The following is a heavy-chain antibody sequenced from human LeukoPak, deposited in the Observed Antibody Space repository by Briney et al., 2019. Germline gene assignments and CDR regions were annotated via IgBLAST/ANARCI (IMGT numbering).Heavy chain of an antibody. D-gene: IGHD3-10*01. CDR2: INPNSGGT. Sequence: ASVKVSCKASGYTFTGYYMHWVRQAPGQWLEWMGRINPNSGGTNYAQKFQGRVTMTRDTSISTAYMELSRLRSDDTAVYYCARDFGYYGSGSYIHWGQGTLVTVSS. CDR1: GYTFTGYY. J-gene: IGHJ4*02. CDR3: ARDFGYYGSGSYIH. V-gene: IGHV1-2*06.